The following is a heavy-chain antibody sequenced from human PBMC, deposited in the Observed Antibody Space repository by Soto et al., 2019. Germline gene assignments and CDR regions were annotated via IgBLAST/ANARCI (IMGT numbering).Heavy chain of an antibody. CDR2: INHSGST. D-gene: IGHD7-27*01. Sequence: QVQLQQWGAGLLKPSETLSLTCAVYGGSFSGYYWSWIRQPPGKGLEWIGEINHSGSTNYNPSLKSRVTISVDTSKNQFSLKLSSVTAADTAVYYCARSEFNWGLNWFDPWGQGTLVTVSS. J-gene: IGHJ5*02. CDR1: GGSFSGYY. CDR3: ARSEFNWGLNWFDP. V-gene: IGHV4-34*01.